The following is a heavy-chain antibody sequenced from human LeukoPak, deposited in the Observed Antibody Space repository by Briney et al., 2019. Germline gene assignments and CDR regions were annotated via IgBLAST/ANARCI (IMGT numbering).Heavy chain of an antibody. J-gene: IGHJ6*03. D-gene: IGHD1-1*01. Sequence: GASVKVSCKASGGTFSSYAISWVRQAPGQGLEWMGGIIPIFGTATYAQKFQGRVTITADESTSTAYMELSSLRSEDTAVYYCARGGTGTLYYYYYYMDVWGKGTTVTVSS. CDR3: ARGGTGTLYYYYYYMDV. CDR1: GGTFSSYA. V-gene: IGHV1-69*13. CDR2: IIPIFGTA.